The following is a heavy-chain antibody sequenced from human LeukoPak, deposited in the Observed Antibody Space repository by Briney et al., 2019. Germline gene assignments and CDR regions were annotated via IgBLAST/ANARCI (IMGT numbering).Heavy chain of an antibody. V-gene: IGHV5-51*01. CDR2: IYPGDSDT. D-gene: IGHD2-2*01. Sequence: GESLKISCKGSVYSFTSYWIVWVRQKPGKGLEWMGIIYPGDSDTRYSPSFQGQVTISADKSISTAYLQWSSLKASDTAMYYCTTSTSWWNWFDPWGPGTLVIVSP. J-gene: IGHJ5*02. CDR3: TTSTSWWNWFDP. CDR1: VYSFTSYW.